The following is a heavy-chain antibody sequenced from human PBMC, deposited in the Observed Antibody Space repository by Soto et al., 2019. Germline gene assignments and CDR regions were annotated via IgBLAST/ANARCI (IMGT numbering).Heavy chain of an antibody. D-gene: IGHD6-19*01. V-gene: IGHV3-74*01. Sequence: PVGSLRLSCAASGFTFNTYWMHWVRQAPGKGLVRVSRVKGDGSDRTYADSVKGRFTISRDNTKNTLYLQMNSLRPEDTAVYYCARAQWLADDVFDIWGHGTMVTVSS. CDR3: ARAQWLADDVFDI. CDR2: VKGDGSDR. J-gene: IGHJ3*02. CDR1: GFTFNTYW.